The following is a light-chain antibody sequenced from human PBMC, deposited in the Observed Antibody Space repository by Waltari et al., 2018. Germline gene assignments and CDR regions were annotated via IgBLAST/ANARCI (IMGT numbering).Light chain of an antibody. CDR1: QGISSY. CDR2: AAS. Sequence: AIRITQSPSSLSASTGDRVTITCRASQGISSYLAWYQQKPGKAPKLLIYAASTLQSGVPARFSSSGSGTDFTLTISCLQSEDFATYYYQQYYSYPWTFGQGTKVEIK. CDR3: QQYYSYPWT. V-gene: IGKV1-8*01. J-gene: IGKJ1*01.